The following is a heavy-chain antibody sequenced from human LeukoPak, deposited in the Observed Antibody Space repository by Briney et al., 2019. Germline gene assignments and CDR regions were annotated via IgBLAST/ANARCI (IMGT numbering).Heavy chain of an antibody. V-gene: IGHV4-61*02. CDR2: IYTSGST. Sequence: SETLSLTCTVSGGSISSGSYYWSWIRQPAGKGLEWIGRIYTSGSTNYNPSLKSRVTISVDKSKNQFSLKLSSVTAADTAVYYCARDQPDSSGWYAKDAFDIWGQGTMVTVSS. D-gene: IGHD6-19*01. CDR1: GGSISSGSYY. J-gene: IGHJ3*02. CDR3: ARDQPDSSGWYAKDAFDI.